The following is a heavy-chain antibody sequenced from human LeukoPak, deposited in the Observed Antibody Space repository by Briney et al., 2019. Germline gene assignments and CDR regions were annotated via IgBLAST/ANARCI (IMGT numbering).Heavy chain of an antibody. V-gene: IGHV3-23*01. J-gene: IGHJ4*02. Sequence: GGSLRLSCAASGFTFSSYAMSWVRQAPGKGLEWVSAISGSGGSTYYADSVKGRFTISRDNSKNTLYLQMNSLRAEDTAVYYCAKMVRIAVAGNGPIDYWGKGTLVTVSS. CDR1: GFTFSSYA. CDR3: AKMVRIAVAGNGPIDY. CDR2: ISGSGGST. D-gene: IGHD6-19*01.